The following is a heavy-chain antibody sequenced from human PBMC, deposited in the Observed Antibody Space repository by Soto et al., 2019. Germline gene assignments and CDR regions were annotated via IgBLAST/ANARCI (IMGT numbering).Heavy chain of an antibody. V-gene: IGHV3-23*01. CDR3: AIDRDALNYYYYYGMDF. Sequence: GGSLRLSCAASGFTFSSYAMSWVRQAPGKGLEWVSAISGSGGSTYYADSVKGRFTISRDNSKNTLYLQMNSLRAEDTAVYYCAIDRDALNYYYYYGMDFWGQGTTVTVSS. J-gene: IGHJ6*02. D-gene: IGHD3-10*01. CDR2: ISGSGGST. CDR1: GFTFSSYA.